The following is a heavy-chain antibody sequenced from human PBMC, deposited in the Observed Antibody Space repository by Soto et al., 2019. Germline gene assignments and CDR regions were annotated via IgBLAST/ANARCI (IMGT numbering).Heavy chain of an antibody. J-gene: IGHJ4*02. CDR3: ARVVYDTRDPHRFDY. CDR2: IYYGGST. CDR1: GDAVISGSFY. D-gene: IGHD3-9*01. V-gene: IGHV4-61*01. Sequence: QVQLQASGPGLVKPSEMLSLTCTVSGDAVISGSFYWGWIRQPPGKGLEWIGYIYYGGSTSYNPSLRSRVTTSADTPKNQFSLRLSSVTAADTARYYCARVVYDTRDPHRFDYWGQGTLVTVSS.